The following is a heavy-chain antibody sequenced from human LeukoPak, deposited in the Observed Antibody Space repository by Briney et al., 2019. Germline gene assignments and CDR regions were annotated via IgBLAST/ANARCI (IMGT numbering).Heavy chain of an antibody. J-gene: IGHJ4*02. CDR3: ARGVERGTSHDY. CDR1: GFTFDDYT. D-gene: IGHD1-26*01. CDR2: ISSSGSTI. Sequence: GGSLRLSCAASGFTFDDYTMHWVRQAPGKGLEWVSYISSSGSTIYYADSVKGRFTISRDNAKNSLYLQMNSLRAEDTAVYYCARGVERGTSHDYWGQGTLVTVSS. V-gene: IGHV3-11*01.